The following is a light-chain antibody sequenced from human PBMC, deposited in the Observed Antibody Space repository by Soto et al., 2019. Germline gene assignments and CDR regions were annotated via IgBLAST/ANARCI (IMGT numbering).Light chain of an antibody. CDR1: SSDVGTYNY. CDR3: SSYTSSSTYV. J-gene: IGLJ1*01. V-gene: IGLV2-14*01. CDR2: EVS. Sequence: QSALTQPASVSVSPGQSITISCTGTSSDVGTYNYVSWYQLHPGKAPKLMVYEVSNRPSGVSNRFSGSKSGNTASLTISGLQAEDEADYHCSSYTSSSTYVFGTGTKVTVL.